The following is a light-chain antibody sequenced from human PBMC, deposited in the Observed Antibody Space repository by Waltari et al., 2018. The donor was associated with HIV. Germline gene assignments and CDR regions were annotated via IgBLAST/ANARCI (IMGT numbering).Light chain of an antibody. Sequence: SALIQPASVSGSPGQSVTISCTRTGTAIGTYVAWYQQFAGKAPQLILFKVNSRPSGVSFRFSGFKSGDTASLTISGLQPEHEATYYCTSLGDTNSILFGGGTLLTVL. CDR2: KVN. CDR3: TSLGDTNSIL. V-gene: IGLV2-14*01. J-gene: IGLJ2*01. CDR1: GTAIGTY.